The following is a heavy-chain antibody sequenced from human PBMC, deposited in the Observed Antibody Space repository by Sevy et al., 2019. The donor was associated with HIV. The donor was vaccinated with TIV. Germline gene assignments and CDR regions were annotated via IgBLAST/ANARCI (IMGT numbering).Heavy chain of an antibody. Sequence: GGSLRLSCAASGFTFSSYGMHWVRQGPGKGLEWVSLISRNSTYIYYSDSVKGRFTISRDNAENSLFLQMNSLRAEDTAVYYCVRDSSGLSWGQGTLVTVSS. D-gene: IGHD6-19*01. CDR3: VRDSSGLS. V-gene: IGHV3-21*01. J-gene: IGHJ4*02. CDR2: ISRNSTYI. CDR1: GFTFSSYG.